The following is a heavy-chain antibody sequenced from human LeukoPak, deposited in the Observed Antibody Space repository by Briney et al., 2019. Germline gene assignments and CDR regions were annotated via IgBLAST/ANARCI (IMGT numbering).Heavy chain of an antibody. CDR2: IYSGGST. V-gene: IGHV3-53*01. Sequence: GGSLRLSCAASGFTVSGNYMTWVRQAPGKGLEWVSVIYSGGSTYYADSVKGRFTISRDNSKNTLYLQMGSLRADDTAVYYCAKDRPSQAWAGAKGTTLTVPS. J-gene: IGHJ6*03. D-gene: IGHD3-16*01. CDR1: GFTVSGNY. CDR3: AKDRPSQAWA.